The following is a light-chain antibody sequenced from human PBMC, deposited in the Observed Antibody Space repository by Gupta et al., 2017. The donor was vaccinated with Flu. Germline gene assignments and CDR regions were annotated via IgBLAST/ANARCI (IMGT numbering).Light chain of an antibody. CDR2: VVS. CDR3: QQSDSTPIT. V-gene: IGKV1-39*01. Sequence: RSSLSASVGDRVTITCRASESISNYLNWYQQNPGKAPKLLVYVVSSLESGVPSRFSGSGAGTDFTLTIAVLQPEDFATYFCQQSDSTPITFGQGTLMEIK. CDR1: ESISNY. J-gene: IGKJ5*01.